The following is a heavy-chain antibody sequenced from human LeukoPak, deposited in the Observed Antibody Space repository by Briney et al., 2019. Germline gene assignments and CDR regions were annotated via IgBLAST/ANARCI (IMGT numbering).Heavy chain of an antibody. CDR2: TSGSGVNS. Sequence: PGGSLRLSCAASGFTLRNYDMSWVRQAPGKGLEWVAATSGSGVNSYYADSVRGRFTISRDNSQNTLYLQMDSLRAEDTALYYCAKEYSGYDFDYWGQGTLVTVSS. CDR3: AKEYSGYDFDY. D-gene: IGHD5-12*01. CDR1: GFTLRNYD. J-gene: IGHJ4*02. V-gene: IGHV3-23*01.